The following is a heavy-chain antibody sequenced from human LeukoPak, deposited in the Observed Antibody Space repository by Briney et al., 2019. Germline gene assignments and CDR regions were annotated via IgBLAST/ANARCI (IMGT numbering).Heavy chain of an antibody. CDR1: GASISSYY. CDR2: IYYSGST. Sequence: SETLSLTCTVSGASISSYYWSWIRQPPGKRLEWIGYIYYSGSTNSNPSLKSRVTISLDTSKNQFSLKLSSVTAADTAVYYCARDSAARQQGLFDYWGQGTLVTVSS. D-gene: IGHD6-6*01. V-gene: IGHV4-59*12. CDR3: ARDSAARQQGLFDY. J-gene: IGHJ4*02.